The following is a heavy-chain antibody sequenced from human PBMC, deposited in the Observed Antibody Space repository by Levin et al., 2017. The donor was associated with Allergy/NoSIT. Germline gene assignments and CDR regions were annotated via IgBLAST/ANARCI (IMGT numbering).Heavy chain of an antibody. CDR3: ARVLRFYYYYYMDV. CDR2: IWDDGYKK. J-gene: IGHJ6*03. D-gene: IGHD5-12*01. CDR1: GFTFSSYG. Sequence: GGSLRLSCAASGFTFSSYGMHWVRQAPGKGLEWVAVIWDDGYKKYYADSVKGRFTISRDNSKNTLYLQMNRLRAADTAVYYCARVLRFYYYYYMDVWGKGTTVTVSS. V-gene: IGHV3-33*01.